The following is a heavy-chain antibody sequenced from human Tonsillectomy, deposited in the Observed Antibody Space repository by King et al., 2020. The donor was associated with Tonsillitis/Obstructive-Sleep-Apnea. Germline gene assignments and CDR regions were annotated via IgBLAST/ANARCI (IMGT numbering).Heavy chain of an antibody. Sequence: QLQESGPGLVKPSETLSLTCTVSGGSISSYYWSWIRQPPGKGLEWSGYIYYSGSTNYNPSLKSRVTISVDTSKNQFSLKLSSVTAADTAVYYCASLYGDNLYWYFDLWGRGTLVTVSS. D-gene: IGHD4-17*01. J-gene: IGHJ2*01. CDR1: GGSISSYY. CDR2: IYYSGST. V-gene: IGHV4-59*01. CDR3: ASLYGDNLYWYFDL.